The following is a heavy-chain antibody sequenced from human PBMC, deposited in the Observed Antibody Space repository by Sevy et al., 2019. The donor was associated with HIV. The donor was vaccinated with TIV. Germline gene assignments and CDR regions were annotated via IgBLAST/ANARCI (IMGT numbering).Heavy chain of an antibody. Sequence: GGSLRLSCAASGFTFSSYGMHWVRQAPGKGLEWVAVISYDGSNKYYADSVKGRFTISRDNSKNTLYLQMNSLRAEDTAVYYCAKAFLQETVRGVYYGMDVWGQGTTVTVSS. CDR2: ISYDGSNK. CDR3: AKAFLQETVRGVYYGMDV. CDR1: GFTFSSYG. J-gene: IGHJ6*02. D-gene: IGHD3-3*01. V-gene: IGHV3-30*18.